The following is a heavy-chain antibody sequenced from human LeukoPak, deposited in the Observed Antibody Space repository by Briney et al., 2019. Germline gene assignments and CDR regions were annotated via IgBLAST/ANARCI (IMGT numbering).Heavy chain of an antibody. V-gene: IGHV1-2*02. CDR2: INPNSGGT. J-gene: IGHJ4*02. CDR1: GYTFTGYY. Sequence: ASVKVSCKASGYTFTGYYMHWVRQAPGQGLEWMGWINPNSGGTSYAQKLQGRVTMTRDTSISTAYMELSRLRSDDTAVYYCARAGYYYDSSGYPFDYWGQGTLVTVSS. D-gene: IGHD3-22*01. CDR3: ARAGYYYDSSGYPFDY.